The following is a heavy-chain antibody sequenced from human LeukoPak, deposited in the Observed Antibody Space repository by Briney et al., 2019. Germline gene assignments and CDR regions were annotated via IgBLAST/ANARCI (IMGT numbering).Heavy chain of an antibody. Sequence: SQTLSLTCTVSGGSISSGSYYWSWIRQPPGKGLEWIGSIYYSGSTFYNPSLKSRVTILVDTSKNQFSLKLSSVTAADTAVYYCARHTEGYYLARWFDPWGQGTLVTVSS. CDR3: ARHTEGYYLARWFDP. CDR1: GGSISSGSYY. CDR2: IYYSGST. J-gene: IGHJ5*02. D-gene: IGHD3-10*01. V-gene: IGHV4-39*01.